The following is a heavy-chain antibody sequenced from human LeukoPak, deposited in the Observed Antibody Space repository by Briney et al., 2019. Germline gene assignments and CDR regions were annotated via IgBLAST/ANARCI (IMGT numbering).Heavy chain of an antibody. CDR2: IYSGGST. D-gene: IGHD5-24*01. V-gene: IGHV3-53*01. CDR1: GIAVSSNY. CDR3: ARGGSYNRGYFDY. Sequence: GGSLRLSCAASGIAVSSNYMSWVRRAPGKGLEWVSVIYSGGSTYYADSVKGRFTISRDDSKNTLYLQMNSMRAEDTAVYYCARGGSYNRGYFDYWGQGTLVTVSS. J-gene: IGHJ4*02.